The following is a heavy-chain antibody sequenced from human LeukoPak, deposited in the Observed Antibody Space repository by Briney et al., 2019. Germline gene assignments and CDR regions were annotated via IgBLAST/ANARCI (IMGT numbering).Heavy chain of an antibody. CDR3: ATNRVGTYDRPFDI. Sequence: SETLSLTCIVSGGSINSHYWSWIRQTPGKGLEWIGDIHYTGTTKYNPSVKSRVTISIDTSKNQFSLELSSVTATDTAVFFCATNRVGTYDRPFDIWGQGTMVTVSS. CDR1: GGSINSHY. J-gene: IGHJ3*02. CDR2: IHYTGTT. V-gene: IGHV4-59*08. D-gene: IGHD1-26*01.